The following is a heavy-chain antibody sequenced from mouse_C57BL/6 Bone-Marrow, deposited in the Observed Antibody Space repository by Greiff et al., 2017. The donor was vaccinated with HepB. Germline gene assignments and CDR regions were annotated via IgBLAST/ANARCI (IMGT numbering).Heavy chain of an antibody. J-gene: IGHJ3*01. V-gene: IGHV14-2*01. CDR2: IEPEDCET. CDR3: AQFAY. CDR1: GFNIKDYY. Sequence: VQLQPSGAEIVKPGASVKLSCPASGFNIKDYYMHWGKQRTEQGLEWIGRIEPEDCETKNAPKFQGKATITADTSSNTAYLQLSSLTSEDTAVYYCAQFAYWGQGTLVTVSA.